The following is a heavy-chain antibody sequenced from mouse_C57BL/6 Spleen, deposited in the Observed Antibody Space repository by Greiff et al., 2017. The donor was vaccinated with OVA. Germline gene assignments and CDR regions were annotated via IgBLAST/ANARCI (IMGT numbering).Heavy chain of an antibody. V-gene: IGHV7-3*01. CDR2: IRNKANGYTT. Sequence: VQLKESGGGLVQPGGSLSLSCAASGFTFTDYYMSWVRQPPGKALEWLGFIRNKANGYTTEYSASVKGRFTISRDNSQSIRYLQMNALRAEDSATYYCARSSHYYGSSSFAYWGQGTLVTVSA. CDR3: ARSSHYYGSSSFAY. D-gene: IGHD1-1*01. CDR1: GFTFTDYY. J-gene: IGHJ3*01.